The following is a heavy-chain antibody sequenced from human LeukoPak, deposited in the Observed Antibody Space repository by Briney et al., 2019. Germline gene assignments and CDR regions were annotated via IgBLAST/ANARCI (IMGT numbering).Heavy chain of an antibody. CDR1: GFTFSDYY. V-gene: IGHV3-11*05. CDR2: ISSSSSYT. CDR3: AREMNDRELDFYYGMDV. Sequence: GGSLRLSCAASGFTFSDYYMSWIRQAPGKGLEWVSYISSSSSYTNYADSVKGRFTISRDNAKNSLYLQMNSLRAEDTAVYYCAREMNDRELDFYYGMDVWGQGTTVTVSS. D-gene: IGHD1-1*01. J-gene: IGHJ6*02.